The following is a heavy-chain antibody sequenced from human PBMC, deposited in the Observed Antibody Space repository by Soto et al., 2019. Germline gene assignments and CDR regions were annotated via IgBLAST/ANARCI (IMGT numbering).Heavy chain of an antibody. V-gene: IGHV1-3*01. CDR3: ARDETFAWNDDLDF. D-gene: IGHD1-1*01. CDR1: GYTFTRYA. CDR2: INARNGNT. J-gene: IGHJ4*02. Sequence: QVLLVQSGAEVTKPGASVKVSCKASGYTFTRYAMHWVRQAPGQGLEWMGWINARNGNTKYSQKFQDRVTINRDTSASTAYMELSSLRSEDTAIYYCARDETFAWNDDLDFWGQGTLVTVSS.